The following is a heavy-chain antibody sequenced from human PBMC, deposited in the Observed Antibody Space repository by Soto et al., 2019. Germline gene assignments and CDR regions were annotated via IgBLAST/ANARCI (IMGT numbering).Heavy chain of an antibody. CDR1: GYSFTSYW. V-gene: IGHV5-10-1*01. CDR3: ARVRILSGLFRSFDY. D-gene: IGHD3-10*01. J-gene: IGHJ4*02. CDR2: IDPSDSYT. Sequence: GESLKISCKGSGYSFTSYWISWVRQMPGKGLEWMGRIDPSDSYTNYSPSFQGHVTISADKSISTAYLQWSSLKASDTAMYYCARVRILSGLFRSFDYWGQGTQVTVSS.